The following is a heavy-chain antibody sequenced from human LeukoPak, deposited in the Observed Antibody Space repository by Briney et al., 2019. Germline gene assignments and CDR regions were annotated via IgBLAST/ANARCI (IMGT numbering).Heavy chain of an antibody. CDR1: GFTVITND. D-gene: IGHD1-14*01. V-gene: IGHV3-53*01. Sequence: EGSLRLSCAASGFTVITNDMTWVRQAPGKGLEWVSVLYSDGNTKYADSVQGRFTISRDNSKNTLYLEMNSLSPDDAAVYYCARGVEPLAANTLAYWGQGTLVTVSS. J-gene: IGHJ4*02. CDR3: ARGVEPLAANTLAY. CDR2: LYSDGNT.